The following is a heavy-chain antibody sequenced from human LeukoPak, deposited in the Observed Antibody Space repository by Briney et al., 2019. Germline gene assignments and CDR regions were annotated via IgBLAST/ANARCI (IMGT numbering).Heavy chain of an antibody. CDR1: GFTFSSYE. J-gene: IGHJ3*02. V-gene: IGHV3-48*03. CDR3: ARDIDSSGLDAFDI. Sequence: GGSLRLSCAASGFTFSSYEMNWVRQAPGKGLEWVSYITSSGSTVYYADSVKGRFTISRDNARKSLYLQMNRLRAEDTAVYYCARDIDSSGLDAFDIWGQGTMDTVSS. CDR2: ITSSGSTV. D-gene: IGHD3-22*01.